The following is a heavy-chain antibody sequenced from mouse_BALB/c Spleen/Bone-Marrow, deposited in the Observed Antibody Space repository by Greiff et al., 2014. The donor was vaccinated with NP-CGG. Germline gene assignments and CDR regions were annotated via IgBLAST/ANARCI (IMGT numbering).Heavy chain of an antibody. V-gene: IGHV14-3*02. J-gene: IGHJ1*01. CDR3: ATMITDWYFDV. CDR2: IDPANGNT. D-gene: IGHD2-4*01. Sequence: EVKLMESGAELVKPGASVKLSCTASGFNIKDTYMHWVKQRPEQGLERIGRIDPANGNTKYDPKFQGKATITADTSSNTAYLQLSSLTSEDTAVYYCATMITDWYFDVWGAGTTVTVSP. CDR1: GFNIKDTY.